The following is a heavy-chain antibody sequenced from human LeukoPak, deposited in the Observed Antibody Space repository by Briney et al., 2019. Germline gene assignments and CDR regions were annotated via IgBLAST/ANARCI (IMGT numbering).Heavy chain of an antibody. V-gene: IGHV1-46*01. Sequence: ASVKVSCKASGYTFTSYYMHWVRQAPGQGLEWMGIINPSDGSTSYAQKLQGRVTMTTDTSTSTAYTELRSLRSDDTAVYYCARSPDYGDYGEFDYWGQGTLVTVSS. CDR3: ARSPDYGDYGEFDY. D-gene: IGHD4-17*01. J-gene: IGHJ4*02. CDR2: INPSDGST. CDR1: GYTFTSYY.